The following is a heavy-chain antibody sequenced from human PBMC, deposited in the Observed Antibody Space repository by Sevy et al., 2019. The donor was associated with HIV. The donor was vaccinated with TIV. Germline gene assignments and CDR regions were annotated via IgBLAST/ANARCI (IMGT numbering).Heavy chain of an antibody. CDR1: GDSISNYF. V-gene: IGHV4-59*01. Sequence: SETLSLTCSVSGDSISNYFWSWIRQPPGKGLEWIGYIYYSGSTNYNPSLKSRVTISVDTSKKQFSLKLRSVTAADTAVYYCARESRGAAGDFDYWGQGTLVTVSS. J-gene: IGHJ4*02. CDR2: IYYSGST. CDR3: ARESRGAAGDFDY. D-gene: IGHD6-13*01.